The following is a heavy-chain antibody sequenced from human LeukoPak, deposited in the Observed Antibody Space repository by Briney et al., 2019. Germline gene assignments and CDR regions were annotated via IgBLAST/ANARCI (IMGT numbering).Heavy chain of an antibody. CDR1: GFTFSSYA. D-gene: IGHD6-6*01. J-gene: IGHJ4*02. Sequence: GGSLRLSCAASGFTFSSYAMSWVRQAPGKGLEWVSAISGSGGSTYYADSVKGRFTISRDNSKNTLYLQMNSLRTEDTAVYYCAKDRNSVGSSYNYWGQGTLVTVSS. CDR3: AKDRNSVGSSYNY. V-gene: IGHV3-23*01. CDR2: ISGSGGST.